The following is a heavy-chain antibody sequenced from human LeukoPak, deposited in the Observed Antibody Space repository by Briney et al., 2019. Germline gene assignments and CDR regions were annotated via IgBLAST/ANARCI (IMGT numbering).Heavy chain of an antibody. Sequence: ASVKVSCKASGYTFSDWPINWVRQAPGQGLEWMGWISAYNGNTNYAQKLQGGVTMTTDTSTSTAYMELRSLRSDDTAVYYCARDPSRITMIVVAGGGDYWGQGTLVTVSS. CDR2: ISAYNGNT. J-gene: IGHJ4*02. CDR3: ARDPSRITMIVVAGGGDY. V-gene: IGHV1-18*01. D-gene: IGHD3-22*01. CDR1: GYTFSDWP.